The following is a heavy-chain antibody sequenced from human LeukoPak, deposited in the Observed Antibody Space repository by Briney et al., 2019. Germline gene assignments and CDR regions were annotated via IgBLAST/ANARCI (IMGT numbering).Heavy chain of an antibody. CDR1: SGSVSSGSYY. J-gene: IGHJ4*02. D-gene: IGHD3-22*01. CDR2: ISYSGST. CDR3: ARVGSNYDSSGHLDY. V-gene: IGHV4-61*01. Sequence: SETLSLTCTVSSGSVSSGSYYWSWIRQPPGKGLEWIGYISYSGSTNYNPSLKSRVTISVDTSKNQFSLKLSSVTAADTAVYYCARVGSNYDSSGHLDYWGQGTLVTVSS.